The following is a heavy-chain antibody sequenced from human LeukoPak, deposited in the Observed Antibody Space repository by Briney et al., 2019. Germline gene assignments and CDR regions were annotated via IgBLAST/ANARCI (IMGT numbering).Heavy chain of an antibody. CDR3: ARDGLRALFDY. Sequence: GGSLRLSCAASGFTFSSYSMNWVRQAPGKGLEWVSYISSSSSTIYYADSVKGRFTISRDNAKNSLYLQMNSLRAEDTAVYYCARDGLRALFDYWGQGTLVTVSS. CDR2: ISSSSSTI. J-gene: IGHJ4*02. V-gene: IGHV3-48*04. CDR1: GFTFSSYS.